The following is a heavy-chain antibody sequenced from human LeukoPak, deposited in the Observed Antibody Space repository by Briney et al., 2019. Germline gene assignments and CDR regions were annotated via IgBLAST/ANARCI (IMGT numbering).Heavy chain of an antibody. V-gene: IGHV3-7*03. J-gene: IGHJ3*01. CDR1: GFTFSSSW. CDR2: IKEDGGET. CDR3: ARDWTPLGSGSYYDAFDL. Sequence: GGSLRLSCAASGFTFSSSWMTWVRQAPGKGLEWVANIKEDGGETNYVDSAKGRFTISRDNSKNSLYLQMNSLRAEDTAVYYCARDWTPLGSGSYYDAFDLWGQETMVTVSS. D-gene: IGHD6-19*01.